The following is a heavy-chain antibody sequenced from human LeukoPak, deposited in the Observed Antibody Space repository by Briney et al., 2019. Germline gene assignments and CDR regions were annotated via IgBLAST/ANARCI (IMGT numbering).Heavy chain of an antibody. Sequence: SETLSLTCTVSGYSISSGYYWSWIRQPAGKGLGWIGRIYTSGSTNYNPSLKSRVTMSVDTSKNQFSLKLSSVTAADTAVYYCARSITMVRGPRGAFDIWGQGTMVTVSS. CDR3: ARSITMVRGPRGAFDI. D-gene: IGHD3-10*01. CDR1: GYSISSGYY. CDR2: IYTSGST. J-gene: IGHJ3*02. V-gene: IGHV4-4*07.